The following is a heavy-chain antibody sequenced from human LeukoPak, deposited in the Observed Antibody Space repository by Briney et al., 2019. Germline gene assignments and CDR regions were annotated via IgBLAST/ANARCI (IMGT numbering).Heavy chain of an antibody. CDR2: ISGSGRTT. J-gene: IGHJ4*02. CDR1: GLTFTNFK. CDR3: ASWAGTAQSDSWTGPFDY. D-gene: IGHD3/OR15-3a*01. V-gene: IGHV3-48*03. Sequence: GGSLRLSCAVSGLTFTNFKMNWVRQAPGKGLEWVSYISGSGRTTFYADSVKGRFTISRDNAKNSLYLQMSSLRVEDTAVYYCASWAGTAQSDSWTGPFDYWGQGTLVTVFS.